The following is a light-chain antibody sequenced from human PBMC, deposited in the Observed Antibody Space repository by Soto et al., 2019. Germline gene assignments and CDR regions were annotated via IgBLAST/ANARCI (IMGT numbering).Light chain of an antibody. CDR3: QQSYSTPVT. Sequence: DIQMTQSPSSLSASVGDRVTITCRASQSISLYLNWYQQKPGKAPKLLIYAASSLQSGVPSRFSGSGSGTDFTLTISSLQPEDFATYYCQQSYSTPVTFGHGTRLEIK. V-gene: IGKV1-39*01. CDR2: AAS. CDR1: QSISLY. J-gene: IGKJ5*01.